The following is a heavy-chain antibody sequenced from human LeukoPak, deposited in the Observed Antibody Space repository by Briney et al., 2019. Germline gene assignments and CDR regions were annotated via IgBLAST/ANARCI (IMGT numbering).Heavy chain of an antibody. Sequence: GGSLRLSCAASGFTFSSYAMHWVRQAPGKGLEYVSAISSNGGSTYYANSVKGRFTISRDNSKNTLYLQMGSLRAEDMAVYYCASSGTMIVVDGFQGWGQGTLVTVSS. CDR3: ASSGTMIVVDGFQG. CDR2: ISSNGGST. CDR1: GFTFSSYA. J-gene: IGHJ4*02. V-gene: IGHV3-64*01. D-gene: IGHD3-22*01.